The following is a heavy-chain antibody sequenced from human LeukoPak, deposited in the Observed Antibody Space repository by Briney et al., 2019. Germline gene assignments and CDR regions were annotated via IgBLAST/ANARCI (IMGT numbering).Heavy chain of an antibody. CDR1: GFTFSSYA. J-gene: IGHJ4*02. CDR2: ISGSGGST. CDR3: AKELLMVYAIDY. Sequence: GGSLRLSCAASGFTFSSYAMSWVRQAPGKGLEWVSAISGSGGSTYYADSVKARFTISRDNSKNTTYLQMNSLRAEDTAVYYCAKELLMVYAIDYWGEGTLVTVSS. D-gene: IGHD2-8*01. V-gene: IGHV3-23*01.